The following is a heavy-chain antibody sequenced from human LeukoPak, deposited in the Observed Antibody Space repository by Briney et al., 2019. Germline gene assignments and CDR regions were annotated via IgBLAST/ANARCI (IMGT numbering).Heavy chain of an antibody. V-gene: IGHV3-21*01. CDR2: ISSSSSYI. Sequence: GGSLRLSCAASGFTFSSYSMNWVRQAPGKGLEWVSSISSSSSYIYYADSVKGRFTISRDNAKNSLYLQMNSLRAEDTAVYYCASPTPVAAKEGTWFDPWGQGTLVTVSS. CDR3: ASPTPVAAKEGTWFDP. D-gene: IGHD2-15*01. CDR1: GFTFSSYS. J-gene: IGHJ5*02.